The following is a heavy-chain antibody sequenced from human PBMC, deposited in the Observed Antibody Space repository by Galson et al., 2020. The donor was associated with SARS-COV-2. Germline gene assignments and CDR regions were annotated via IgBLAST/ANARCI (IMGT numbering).Heavy chain of an antibody. V-gene: IGHV3-9*01. D-gene: IGHD2-15*01. J-gene: IGHJ4*02. CDR2: ISWNSGSF. CDR1: GFTFDDYG. Sequence: GGSLRLSCVASGFTFDDYGMHWVRQVPGKGLEWVAGISWNSGSFGYAESVRGRFSTSRDTATKSLYLEMKSLRVEDSALYYCAKGYCSGWWDYLDSWGQGILVTVSS. CDR3: AKGYCSGWWDYLDS.